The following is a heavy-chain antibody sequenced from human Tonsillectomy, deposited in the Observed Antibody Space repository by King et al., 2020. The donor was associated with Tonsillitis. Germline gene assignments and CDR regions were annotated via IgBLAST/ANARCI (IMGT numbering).Heavy chain of an antibody. CDR1: GGSISSYY. CDR2: IYTSGST. V-gene: IGHV4-4*07. CDR3: ARLSSGWSAHYFDY. J-gene: IGHJ4*02. D-gene: IGHD6-19*01. Sequence: QLQESGPGLVKPSETLSLTCTVSGGSISSYYWSWIRQPAGKGLEWIGHIYTSGSTNYNPSHKSRVTMSVDTSKNQFSLNLSSVTAADTAVYYCARLSSGWSAHYFDYWGRGTLVTVSS.